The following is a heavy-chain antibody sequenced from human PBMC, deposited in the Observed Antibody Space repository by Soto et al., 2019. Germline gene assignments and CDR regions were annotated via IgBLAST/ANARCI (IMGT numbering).Heavy chain of an antibody. CDR1: GFTFSSYW. J-gene: IGHJ3*02. Sequence: GGSLRLSCAASGFTFSSYWLHWVRQAPGEGLVWVSRISSDGTTTSSADSVKGRFTISRDNAKNTLYLQMNSLRGDDTAVYYCARGALVWNIGFDIWGQGTMVTVSS. D-gene: IGHD1-1*01. CDR3: ARGALVWNIGFDI. CDR2: ISSDGTTT. V-gene: IGHV3-74*01.